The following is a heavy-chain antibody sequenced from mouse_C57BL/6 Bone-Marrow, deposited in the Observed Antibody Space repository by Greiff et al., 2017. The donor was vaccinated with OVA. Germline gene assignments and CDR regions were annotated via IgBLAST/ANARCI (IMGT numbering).Heavy chain of an antibody. Sequence: VQLQQPGAELVKPGASVKMSCKASGYTFTSYWITWVKQRPGQGLEWIGDIYPGSGSTNYNEKFKRKATLTFDTSSSTAYMQLSSLTSEDAAVYYCASLYYFDYWGQGTTLTVSS. CDR3: ASLYYFDY. V-gene: IGHV1-55*01. J-gene: IGHJ2*01. CDR1: GYTFTSYW. CDR2: IYPGSGST.